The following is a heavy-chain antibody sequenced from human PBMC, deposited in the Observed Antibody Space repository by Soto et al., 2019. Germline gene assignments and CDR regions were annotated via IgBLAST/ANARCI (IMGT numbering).Heavy chain of an antibody. V-gene: IGHV4-31*03. CDR1: GGSISSGGYY. CDR2: IYYSGST. CDR3: ARDTEEYSSRRWNWFDP. Sequence: QVQLQESGPGLVKPSQTLSLTCTVSGGSISSGGYYWSWIRQHPGKGLEWIGYIYYSGSTYYNPSLKSRVTIAVDTSKNQFSLKLSSVTAADTAVYYCARDTEEYSSRRWNWFDPWGQGTLVTVSS. D-gene: IGHD6-13*01. J-gene: IGHJ5*02.